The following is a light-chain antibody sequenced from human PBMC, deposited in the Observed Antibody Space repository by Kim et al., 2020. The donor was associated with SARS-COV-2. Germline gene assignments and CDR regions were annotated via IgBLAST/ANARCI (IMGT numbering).Light chain of an antibody. Sequence: SMSHRQTASITCSGDKLGDKYACWYQQKPGQSPVLVIYQDSKRPSGIPERFSGSNSGNTATLTISGTQAMDEADYYCQAWDSSTAVFGGGTQLTVL. V-gene: IGLV3-1*01. CDR3: QAWDSSTAV. J-gene: IGLJ3*02. CDR1: KLGDKY. CDR2: QDS.